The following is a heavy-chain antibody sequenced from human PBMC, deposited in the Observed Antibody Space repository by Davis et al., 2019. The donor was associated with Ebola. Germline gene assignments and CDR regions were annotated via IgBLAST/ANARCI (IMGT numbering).Heavy chain of an antibody. CDR1: GFTFSSYG. J-gene: IGHJ4*02. CDR3: AKDPQTGYFDY. V-gene: IGHV3-33*06. Sequence: PGGSLRLSCAASGFTFSSYGMQWVRQAPGKGLDWVALIWFDGSDKYYADSVKGRFTISRDNSKNTLYLQMNSLRAEDTAVYYCAKDPQTGYFDYWGQGTLVTVSS. CDR2: IWFDGSDK.